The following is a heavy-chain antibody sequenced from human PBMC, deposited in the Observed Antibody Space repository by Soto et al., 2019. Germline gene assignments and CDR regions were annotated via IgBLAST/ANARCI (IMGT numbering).Heavy chain of an antibody. D-gene: IGHD5-12*01. CDR2: ISGSGGTT. CDR1: GFTFSSYA. CDR3: AKTPDIVTTTFYFYGLDG. V-gene: IGHV3-23*01. J-gene: IGHJ6*02. Sequence: EVQLLESGGGLVQPGGSLSLSCVVSGFTFSSYAMTWVRQPPGKGLEWVSSISGSGGTTYYADSVKGRFTISRDNSKNTLYLQMNSLRAEDTAIYYCAKTPDIVTTTFYFYGLDGRCQGTAVTVSS.